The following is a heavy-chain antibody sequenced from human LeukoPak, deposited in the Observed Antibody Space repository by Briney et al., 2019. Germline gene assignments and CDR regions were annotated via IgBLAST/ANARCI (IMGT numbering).Heavy chain of an antibody. CDR1: GYTFTGYY. V-gene: IGHV1-2*02. Sequence: GASVKVSCKASGYTFTGYYMHWVRQAPGQGLEWMGWINPNSGGTNYAQKLQGRVTMTTDTSTSTAYMELRSLRSDDTAVYYCARESTIAVAGREPWFDPWGQGTLVTVSS. CDR3: ARESTIAVAGREPWFDP. CDR2: INPNSGGT. D-gene: IGHD6-19*01. J-gene: IGHJ5*02.